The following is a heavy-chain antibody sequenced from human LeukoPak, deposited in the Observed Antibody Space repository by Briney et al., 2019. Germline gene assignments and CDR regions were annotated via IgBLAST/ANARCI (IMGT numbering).Heavy chain of an antibody. CDR3: ARTGITIFGVVTPYYFGY. CDR1: GGSISSGSYY. D-gene: IGHD3-3*01. V-gene: IGHV4-61*02. Sequence: PSETLSPTCTVSGGSISSGSYYWSWIRQPAGKGLEWIGRIYTSGSTNYNPSLKSRVTISVDTSKNQFSLKLSSVTAADTAVYYCARTGITIFGVVTPYYFGYWGQGTLVTVSS. CDR2: IYTSGST. J-gene: IGHJ4*02.